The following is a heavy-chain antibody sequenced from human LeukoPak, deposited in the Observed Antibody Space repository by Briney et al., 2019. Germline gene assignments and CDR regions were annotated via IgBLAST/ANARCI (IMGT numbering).Heavy chain of an antibody. CDR2: ISSSGSTI. CDR1: GFTFSDYY. CDR3: ARDIGYCSSTSYRNPSGYFDY. V-gene: IGHV3-11*01. J-gene: IGHJ4*02. D-gene: IGHD2-2*01. Sequence: PGGSLRLSCAASGFTFSDYYMSWIRQAPGKGLEWVSYISSSGSTIYYADSVKGRFTISRDNAKNSLYLQMNSLRAEDTAVYYCARDIGYCSSTSYRNPSGYFDYWGQGTLVTVSS.